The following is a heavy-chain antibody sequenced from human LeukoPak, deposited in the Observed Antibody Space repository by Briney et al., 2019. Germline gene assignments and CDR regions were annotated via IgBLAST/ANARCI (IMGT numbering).Heavy chain of an antibody. CDR2: INPNSGGT. V-gene: IGHV1-2*04. Sequence: ASVKVSCKASGYTFTGYYMHWVRQAPGQGLEWMGWINPNSGGTNYAQKFQGWVTMTRDTSISTSYMELSRLRSDDTAVYYCARGYSSSWYYDYWGQGTLVTVSS. D-gene: IGHD6-13*01. J-gene: IGHJ4*02. CDR3: ARGYSSSWYYDY. CDR1: GYTFTGYY.